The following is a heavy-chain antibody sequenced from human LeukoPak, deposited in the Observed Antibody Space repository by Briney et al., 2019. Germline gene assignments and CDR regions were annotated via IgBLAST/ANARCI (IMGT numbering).Heavy chain of an antibody. Sequence: PGGSLRLSCAVSGITLSNYGMSWVRQAPGKGLEWVAGISDSGGSTKYADSVKGRFTIARDNRKNTLYLQMNSLRAEDTAMYFCAKRGVVIRVILVGFHKEAYYFESWGQGALVTVSS. CDR2: ISDSGGST. D-gene: IGHD3/OR15-3a*01. CDR1: GITLSNYG. V-gene: IGHV3-23*01. CDR3: AKRGVVIRVILVGFHKEAYYFES. J-gene: IGHJ4*02.